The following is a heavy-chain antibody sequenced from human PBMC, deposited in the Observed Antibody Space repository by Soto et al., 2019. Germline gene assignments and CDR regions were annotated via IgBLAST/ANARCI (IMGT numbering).Heavy chain of an antibody. Sequence: SGPTLVNPAQTLTLTCTFSGFSLSTSGMRVSWIRQPPGKALEWLARIDWDDDKFYNTSLKTRLTISKDSSKNQVVLTMTNMDPVDTATYYCARMFHCSGGTCPFDYWGQGALVTVSS. CDR3: ARMFHCSGGTCPFDY. V-gene: IGHV2-70*04. CDR1: GFSLSTSGMR. J-gene: IGHJ4*02. CDR2: IDWDDDK. D-gene: IGHD2-15*01.